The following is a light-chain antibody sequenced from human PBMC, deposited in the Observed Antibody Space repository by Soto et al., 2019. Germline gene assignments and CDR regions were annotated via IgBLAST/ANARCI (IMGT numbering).Light chain of an antibody. CDR1: QSVDSKD. V-gene: IGKV3D-15*01. Sequence: EIVLTQSPGTLSLSPGERATLSCRASQSVDSKDLAWYQQRPGQAPRILIFAASSRATGIPDRFSGSGSGTEFTLTVNSLQSEDFAVYYCQQYNNWPHTFGQGTKVDIK. CDR2: AAS. CDR3: QQYNNWPHT. J-gene: IGKJ2*01.